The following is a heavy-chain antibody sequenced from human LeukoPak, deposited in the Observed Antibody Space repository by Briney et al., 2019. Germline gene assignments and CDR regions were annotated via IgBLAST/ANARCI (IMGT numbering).Heavy chain of an antibody. J-gene: IGHJ3*02. CDR1: GFTFSSYW. D-gene: IGHD3-22*01. CDR3: ARDPVTYYYGSNGYNAFDI. CDR2: INSDGSST. V-gene: IGHV3-74*01. Sequence: GGSLRLSCAASGFTFSSYWMHWVRQAPGKGLVWVSRINSDGSSTSYADSVRGRFTISRDNAKNTLYLQMNSLRAEDTAVYYCARDPVTYYYGSNGYNAFDIWGQGTMVTVSS.